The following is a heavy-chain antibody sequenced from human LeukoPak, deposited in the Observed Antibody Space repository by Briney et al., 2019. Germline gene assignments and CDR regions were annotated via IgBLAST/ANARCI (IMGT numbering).Heavy chain of an antibody. CDR2: IYYSGST. CDR3: ARSPSRYYYDSSGYYRYFDH. Sequence: PSETLSLTCTVSGGSISSYYWSWIRQPPGKGLEWIGYIYYSGSTNYNPSLKSRVTISVDTSKNQFSLKLSSVTAADTAVYYCARSPSRYYYDSSGYYRYFDHWGQGTLVTVSS. V-gene: IGHV4-59*01. J-gene: IGHJ4*02. D-gene: IGHD3-22*01. CDR1: GGSISSYY.